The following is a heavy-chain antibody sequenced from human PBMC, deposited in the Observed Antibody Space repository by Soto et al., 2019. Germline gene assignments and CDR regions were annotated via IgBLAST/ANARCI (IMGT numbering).Heavy chain of an antibody. CDR3: ARDSQIHRVVVIDY. J-gene: IGHJ4*02. CDR1: GYTFTGHY. CDR2: INPNSSAT. D-gene: IGHD3-22*01. V-gene: IGHV1-2*02. Sequence: ASVKVSCKTSGYTFTGHYIHWVRQAPGQGLEWMGWINPNSSATSYAQKFQGRVTMTRDTSIRIAYMELSRLTSDDTAIYYCARDSQIHRVVVIDYWGQGTLVTVSS.